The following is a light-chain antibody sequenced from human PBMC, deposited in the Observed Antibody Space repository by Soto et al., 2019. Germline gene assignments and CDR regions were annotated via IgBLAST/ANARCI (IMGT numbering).Light chain of an antibody. CDR1: SSDVGGYKY. CDR2: DVS. J-gene: IGLJ2*01. CDR3: SSYTSTSTPVI. Sequence: QSVLTQPASVSGSPGQSITISCTGTSSDVGGYKYVSWYQQHPGKAPKLMIYDVSNRPSGVSNRFSGSKSGNTASLTISGLQAEDEADYYCSSYTSTSTPVIFGGGTKLTV. V-gene: IGLV2-14*03.